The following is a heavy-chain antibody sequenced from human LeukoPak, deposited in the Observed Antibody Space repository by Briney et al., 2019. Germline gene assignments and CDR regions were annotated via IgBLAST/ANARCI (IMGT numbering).Heavy chain of an antibody. CDR1: GYTFTSYG. Sequence: ASVKVSCKASGYTFTSYGISWVRQAPGQGLEWMGWINPNSGGTNYAQKFQGRVTMTRDTSISTAYMELSRLRSDDTAVYYCARIISPYSSSADSAFDIWGQGTMVTVSS. V-gene: IGHV1-2*02. D-gene: IGHD6-6*01. CDR2: INPNSGGT. J-gene: IGHJ3*02. CDR3: ARIISPYSSSADSAFDI.